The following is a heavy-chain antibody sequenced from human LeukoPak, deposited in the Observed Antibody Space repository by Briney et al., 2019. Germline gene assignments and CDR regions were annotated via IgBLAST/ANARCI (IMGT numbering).Heavy chain of an antibody. CDR1: GGSISSYY. CDR2: IYTSGST. Sequence: SETLSLTCTVSGGSISSYYWSWIRQPAGKGLEWIGRIYTSGSTNYNPSLKSRVTMSVDTSKNQFSLKLSSVTAADTAVYYCARGGRAGLSGYCSGGSCYSSVIWGQGTMVTVSS. V-gene: IGHV4-4*07. CDR3: ARGGRAGLSGYCSGGSCYSSVI. D-gene: IGHD2-15*01. J-gene: IGHJ3*02.